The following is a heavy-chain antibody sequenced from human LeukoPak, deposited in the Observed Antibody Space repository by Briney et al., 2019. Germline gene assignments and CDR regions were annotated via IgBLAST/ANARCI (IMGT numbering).Heavy chain of an antibody. D-gene: IGHD2-2*01. CDR1: GFTFSSYE. CDR2: ISSSGSTI. J-gene: IGHJ6*03. CDR3: ASMDVVHYYYMDV. Sequence: GGSLRLSRAASGFTFSSYEMNWVRQAPGKGLEWVSYISSSGSTIYYADSVKGRFTISRDNAKNSLYLQMNSLRAEDTAVYYCASMDVVHYYYMDVWGKGTTVTVSS. V-gene: IGHV3-48*03.